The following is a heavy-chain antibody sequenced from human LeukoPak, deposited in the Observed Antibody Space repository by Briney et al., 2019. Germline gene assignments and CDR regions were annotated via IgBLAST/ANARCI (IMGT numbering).Heavy chain of an antibody. Sequence: ASVKVSCKASGYTFTGYYMHWVRQAPGQGLEWMGWINPNSGGTNYAQKFQGRVTMTRDTSNSTAYMELSRLRSDDTAVYYCARAIDYGGNRLYFDYWGQGTLVTVSS. CDR2: INPNSGGT. V-gene: IGHV1-2*02. CDR1: GYTFTGYY. CDR3: ARAIDYGGNRLYFDY. D-gene: IGHD4-23*01. J-gene: IGHJ4*02.